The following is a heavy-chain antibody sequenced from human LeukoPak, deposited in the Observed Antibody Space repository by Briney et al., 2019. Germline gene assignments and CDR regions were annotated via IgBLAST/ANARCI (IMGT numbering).Heavy chain of an antibody. D-gene: IGHD1-26*01. V-gene: IGHV3-66*01. CDR3: AKDLVVGATTGFDY. J-gene: IGHJ4*02. Sequence: QAGGSLRLSCAASGFNVSSNYMTWVRQAPGKGLEWVSVIYSGGSIYYADSVKGRFIISRDNSKNTLYLQMNSLRAEDTAVYYCAKDLVVGATTGFDYWGQGTLVTVSS. CDR1: GFNVSSNY. CDR2: IYSGGSI.